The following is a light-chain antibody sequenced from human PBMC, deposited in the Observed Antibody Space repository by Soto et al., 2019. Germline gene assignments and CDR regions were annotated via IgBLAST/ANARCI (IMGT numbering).Light chain of an antibody. CDR1: QSVSRY. Sequence: DIVLTQSPATLSLSPGERATLSCRARQSVSRYLNWYQQKPGQAPRLLLYDAANRATGIPARFSGSGSGTDFTLTISSLEPEDFAVYYCQQRSNWPWTFGQGTKVEIK. CDR3: QQRSNWPWT. V-gene: IGKV3-11*01. CDR2: DAA. J-gene: IGKJ1*01.